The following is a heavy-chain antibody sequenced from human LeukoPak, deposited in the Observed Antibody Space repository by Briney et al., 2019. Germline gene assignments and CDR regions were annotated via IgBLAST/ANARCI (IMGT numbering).Heavy chain of an antibody. CDR1: GITLSNYG. CDR3: AKRGVVIRVILVGFHKEAYYFDS. Sequence: GGSLRLSCAVSGITLSNYGMSWVRQAPGKGLEWVAGIRGSGGGTNYADSVKGRFTISRDNPKNTRYLQMNSLRAEDTAVYFCAKRGVVIRVILVGFHKEAYYFDSWGQGALVTVSS. V-gene: IGHV3-23*01. CDR2: IRGSGGGT. J-gene: IGHJ4*02. D-gene: IGHD3-22*01.